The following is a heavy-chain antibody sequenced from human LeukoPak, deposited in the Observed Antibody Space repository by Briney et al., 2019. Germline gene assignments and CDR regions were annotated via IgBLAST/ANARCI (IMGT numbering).Heavy chain of an antibody. V-gene: IGHV1-8*02. CDR1: GYTFTSYD. CDR3: ARVAKEFDYGALPGYYYYMDV. Sequence: ASVKVSCKASGYTFTSYDINWVRQATGQGLEWMGWMNPNSGNTGYAQKFQGRVTMTTDTSTSTAYMELRSLRSDDTAVYYCARVAKEFDYGALPGYYYYMDVWGKGTTVTISS. D-gene: IGHD4-17*01. J-gene: IGHJ6*03. CDR2: MNPNSGNT.